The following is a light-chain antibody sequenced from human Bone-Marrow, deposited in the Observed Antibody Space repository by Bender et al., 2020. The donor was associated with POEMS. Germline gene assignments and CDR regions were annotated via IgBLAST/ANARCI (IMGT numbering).Light chain of an antibody. Sequence: QSVLTQPPSVSGAPGQRVTISCTGSNTNIGIGFDVNWYQVLPGTAPRLLIYANINRPSGVPDRFSGSKSGTSVSLAITGRQAEEEADYDGEAFDTSLSVGVCGAGSKRTVIGE. CDR2: ANI. CDR1: NTNIGIGFD. V-gene: IGLV1-40*01. J-gene: IGLJ5*01. CDR3: EAFDTSLSVGVCGAGSKRTV.